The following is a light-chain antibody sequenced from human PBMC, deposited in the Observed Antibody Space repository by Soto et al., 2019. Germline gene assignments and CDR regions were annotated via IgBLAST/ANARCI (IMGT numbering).Light chain of an antibody. J-gene: IGKJ1*01. Sequence: EIVLTQSPGTLSLSPGERATLSCRASQSVSSSFLAWYQLKPGQAPRLLIYGASSRATGIPDRFRGSGSGTDFTLTISRLEPEDFAVYYCQQYDSSPWTFGQGTKVEIK. CDR2: GAS. CDR3: QQYDSSPWT. CDR1: QSVSSSF. V-gene: IGKV3-20*01.